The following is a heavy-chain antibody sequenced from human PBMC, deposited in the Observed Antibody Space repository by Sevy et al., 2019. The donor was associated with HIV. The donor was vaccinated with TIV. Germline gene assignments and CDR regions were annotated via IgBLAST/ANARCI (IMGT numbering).Heavy chain of an antibody. CDR1: GGSISTYY. CDR2: IYYTGRT. CDR3: ARNAIWSGAPDY. Sequence: SETLSLTCTGSGGSISTYYWSWIRQSPGKGLEGIGYIYYTGRTWYTPSLKSRATISVDTPKNQFSLELRSVTAADTAVYFCARNAIWSGAPDYWGPGNLVTVSS. V-gene: IGHV4-59*01. J-gene: IGHJ4*02. D-gene: IGHD3-3*01.